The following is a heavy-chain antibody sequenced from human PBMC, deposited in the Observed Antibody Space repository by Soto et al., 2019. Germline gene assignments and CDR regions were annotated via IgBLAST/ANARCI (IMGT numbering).Heavy chain of an antibody. Sequence: ETLSLTCTVSGGPISSYYWSWIRQPPGKGLEWIGYIYYSGSTNYNPSLKSRVTISVDTSKNQFSLKLSSVTAADTAVYYCARAKAPLYSSSWYWFDPWGQGTLVTVSS. CDR1: GGPISSYY. CDR3: ARAKAPLYSSSWYWFDP. D-gene: IGHD6-13*01. V-gene: IGHV4-59*08. J-gene: IGHJ5*02. CDR2: IYYSGST.